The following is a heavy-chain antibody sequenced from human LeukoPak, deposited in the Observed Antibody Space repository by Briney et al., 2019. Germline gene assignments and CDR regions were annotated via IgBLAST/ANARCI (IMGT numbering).Heavy chain of an antibody. J-gene: IGHJ6*02. Sequence: GGSLRLSCAASGFTFSSYAMTWVRQVPGRGPEWVANVNRDGSETYYLDSVKGRITISKDNAKNSLYLQMNSLRAEDTALYHCARNNGMDVWGQGTTVIVSS. CDR1: GFTFSSYA. CDR2: VNRDGSET. CDR3: ARNNGMDV. V-gene: IGHV3-7*03.